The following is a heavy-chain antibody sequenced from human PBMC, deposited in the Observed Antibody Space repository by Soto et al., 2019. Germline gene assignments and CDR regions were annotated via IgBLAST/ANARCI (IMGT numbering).Heavy chain of an antibody. CDR1: GGSIISYY. D-gene: IGHD3-3*01. Sequence: QVQLQESGPGLVKPSETLSLTCTVSGGSIISYYWSWIRQPPGKGLEWIGYIYYSGNTNYNPSLKRRVTISVDTSKHQFSLKLSSVTAADTAVYYCASYYDCWTGLRDWGQGTLVTVSS. J-gene: IGHJ4*02. CDR2: IYYSGNT. CDR3: ASYYDCWTGLRD. V-gene: IGHV4-59*01.